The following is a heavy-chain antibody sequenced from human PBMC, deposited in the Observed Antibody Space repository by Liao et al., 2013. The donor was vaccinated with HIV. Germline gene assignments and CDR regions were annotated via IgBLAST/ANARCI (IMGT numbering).Heavy chain of an antibody. V-gene: IGHV4-39*07. CDR1: GGSISSSSYY. J-gene: IGHJ3*02. Sequence: QVHLQESGPGLVKPSETLSLTCTVSGGSISSSSYYWGWIRQPPGKGLEWIGSIYYSGSTYYNPSLKSRVTISVDTSKNQFSLKLSSVTAADTAVYYCARARITYDSSGGFAFDIWAKGQWSPSLQ. CDR2: IYYSGST. D-gene: IGHD3-22*01. CDR3: ARARITYDSSGGFAFDI.